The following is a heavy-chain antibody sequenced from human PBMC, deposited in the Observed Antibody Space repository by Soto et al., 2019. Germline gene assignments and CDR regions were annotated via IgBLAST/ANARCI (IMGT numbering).Heavy chain of an antibody. CDR1: GDSINNNYY. J-gene: IGHJ4*02. D-gene: IGHD1-1*01. Sequence: PSETLSLTCTVSGDSINNNYYWTWIRQPPGKGLEWLGFVYESGNTDYNPSLRSRVTISRDTSRNQFSLSLNSVTAADTAVYYCARGYTTNWFRVDYWGQGLLVTVSS. V-gene: IGHV4-59*01. CDR2: VYESGNT. CDR3: ARGYTTNWFRVDY.